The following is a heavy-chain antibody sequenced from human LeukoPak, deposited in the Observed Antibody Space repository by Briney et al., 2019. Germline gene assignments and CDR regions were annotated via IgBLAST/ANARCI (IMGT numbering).Heavy chain of an antibody. Sequence: GESLKISCKGSGYSFTNYWINWVRQMPGEGLEWMGRIDPSDSYTSNSPSFQGHVTISADKSISTAYLQWSSLKASDTAMYYCARQGGSSGYYYEDYWGQGTLVTVSS. CDR2: IDPSDSYT. D-gene: IGHD3-22*01. J-gene: IGHJ4*02. V-gene: IGHV5-10-1*01. CDR3: ARQGGSSGYYYEDY. CDR1: GYSFTNYW.